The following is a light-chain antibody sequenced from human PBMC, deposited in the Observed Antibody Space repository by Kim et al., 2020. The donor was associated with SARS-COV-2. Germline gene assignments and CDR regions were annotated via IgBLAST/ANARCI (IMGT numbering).Light chain of an antibody. CDR1: QSVSSSY. CDR2: DAS. Sequence: LSPGERVTLSSRASQSVSSSYLAWHQQKPGHAPRLLIYDASSRATGIPGRFSGSGSGTDFTLTISRLEPEDFAVYYCHQYGSSPYTFGQGTKLEI. J-gene: IGKJ2*01. V-gene: IGKV3-20*01. CDR3: HQYGSSPYT.